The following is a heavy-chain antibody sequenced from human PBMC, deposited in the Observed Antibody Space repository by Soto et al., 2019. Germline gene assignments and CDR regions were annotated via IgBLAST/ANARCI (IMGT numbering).Heavy chain of an antibody. Sequence: PSQTLSLTCAISGDSVSSNSAAWNWIRQSPSRGLEWLGRTYYRSKWYNDYAVSVKSRITINPDTSKNQFSLQLNSVTPEDTAVYYCARDRDIAVAGTPFYYYYGMDVWGQGTTVTVSS. D-gene: IGHD6-19*01. CDR2: TYYRSKWYN. CDR1: GDSVSSNSAA. J-gene: IGHJ6*02. CDR3: ARDRDIAVAGTPFYYYYGMDV. V-gene: IGHV6-1*01.